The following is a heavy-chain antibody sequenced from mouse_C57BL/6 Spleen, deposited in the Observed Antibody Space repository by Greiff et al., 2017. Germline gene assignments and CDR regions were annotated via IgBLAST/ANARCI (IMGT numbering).Heavy chain of an antibody. CDR3: ARDFRFAY. Sequence: VQLQQSGAELVRPGSSVKLSCKASGYTFASYWMDWVKQRPGQGLELIGNIYPSDSETHYNQKFKDKATLTVDKSSSTAYMQLSSLTSEDSAVYYCARDFRFAYWGQGTLVTVSA. V-gene: IGHV1-61*01. CDR1: GYTFASYW. CDR2: IYPSDSET. J-gene: IGHJ3*01.